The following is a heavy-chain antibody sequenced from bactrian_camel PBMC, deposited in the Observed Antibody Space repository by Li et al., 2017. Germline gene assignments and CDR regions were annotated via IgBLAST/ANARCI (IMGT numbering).Heavy chain of an antibody. D-gene: IGHD1*01. V-gene: IGHV3S53*01. J-gene: IGHJ4*01. CDR1: GYSLGACG. Sequence: VQLVESGGGSVQAGGSLRLSCAASGYSLGACGMGWYRQAPGKDRELVSTMSRDGTINYADSVKGRFTISQDNAKNTVYLQMNSVKPEDTAMYYCAAERARFGQGTQVTVS. CDR2: MSRDGTI.